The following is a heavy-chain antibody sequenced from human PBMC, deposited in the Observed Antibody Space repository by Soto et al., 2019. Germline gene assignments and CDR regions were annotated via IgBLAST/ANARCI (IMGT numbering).Heavy chain of an antibody. CDR2: ISGSGGST. J-gene: IGHJ6*02. CDR1: GFTFSSYA. Sequence: GGSLRLSCAASGFTFSSYAMSWVRQAPGKGLEWVSAISGSGGSTYYADSVKGRFTISRDNSKNTLYLQMNSLRAEDTAVYYCARRAPDARGYSYYYAMDVWGQGTTVTV. D-gene: IGHD2-8*01. V-gene: IGHV3-23*01. CDR3: ARRAPDARGYSYYYAMDV.